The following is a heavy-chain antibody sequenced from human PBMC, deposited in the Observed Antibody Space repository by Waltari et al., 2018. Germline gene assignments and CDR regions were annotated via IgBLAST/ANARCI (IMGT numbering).Heavy chain of an antibody. D-gene: IGHD6-13*01. J-gene: IGHJ4*02. CDR3: AREEALAAAGRTGFDY. CDR2: IYYSGST. V-gene: IGHV4-39*02. Sequence: QLQLQESGPGLVKPSETLSLTCTVSGGSISSSSYYWGWIRQPPGKGLEWIGIIYYSGSTYYNPSLKGRVTISVDPSKNQFSLKLSSVTAADTAVYYCAREEALAAAGRTGFDYWGQGTLVTVSS. CDR1: GGSISSSSYY.